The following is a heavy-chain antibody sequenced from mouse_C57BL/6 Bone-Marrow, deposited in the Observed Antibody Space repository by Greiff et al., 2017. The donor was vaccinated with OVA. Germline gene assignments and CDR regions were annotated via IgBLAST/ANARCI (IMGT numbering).Heavy chain of an antibody. CDR1: GYTFTSYW. V-gene: IGHV1-72*01. Sequence: VQLQHPGAELVKPGASVKLSCKASGYTFTSYWMYWVKQRPGRGLEWIGRIDPNSGGTKYNEKFKSKATLTVDKPSSTAYMQLSSLTSEDSAVYYCARAFITTVVATDYFDYWGQGTTLTVSS. D-gene: IGHD1-1*01. CDR3: ARAFITTVVATDYFDY. CDR2: IDPNSGGT. J-gene: IGHJ2*01.